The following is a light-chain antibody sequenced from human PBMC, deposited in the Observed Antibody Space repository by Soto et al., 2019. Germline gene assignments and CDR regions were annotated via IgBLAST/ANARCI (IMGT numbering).Light chain of an antibody. J-gene: IGKJ5*01. CDR2: DVS. V-gene: IGKV3-11*01. CDR3: QQCNNWPPIT. Sequence: EIVLTQSPATLSLSPGERATLSCRASQSVTKCLAWYQQKPGQAPRLLIYDVSSRAPGIPARFSGSGSGTDFTLTISSLEPEDFAAYYCQQCNNWPPITFGQGTRLEIK. CDR1: QSVTKC.